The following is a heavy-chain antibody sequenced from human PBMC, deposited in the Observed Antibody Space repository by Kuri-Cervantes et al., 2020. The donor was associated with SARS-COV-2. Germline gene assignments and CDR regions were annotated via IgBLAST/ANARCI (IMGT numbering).Heavy chain of an antibody. Sequence: SETLSLTCTVSGGSISSSSYYWGWIRQPPGKGLEWIGSIYYSGSTYYNPSLKSRVTISVDTSKNQFSPKLSSVTAADTAVYYCASGGGVVVPAEEAWFDYWGQGTLVTVSS. CDR3: ASGGGVVVPAEEAWFDY. J-gene: IGHJ4*02. D-gene: IGHD2-2*01. CDR1: GGSISSSSYY. V-gene: IGHV4-39*07. CDR2: IYYSGST.